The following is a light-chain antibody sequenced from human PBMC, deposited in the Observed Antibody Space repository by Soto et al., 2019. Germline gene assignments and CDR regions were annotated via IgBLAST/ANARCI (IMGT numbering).Light chain of an antibody. V-gene: IGLV2-14*01. J-gene: IGLJ1*01. CDR1: SRDVGGYNY. CDR3: SSFTSIKTLV. CDR2: EVN. Sequence: QSALTQPASVSGSPGQSITISCTGTSRDVGGYNYISWYQVRPGKAPKLIIYEVNNRPSGVSDRFSGSKSGNTASLTISRLQADDETDYYCSSFTSIKTLVFGTGTKLTVL.